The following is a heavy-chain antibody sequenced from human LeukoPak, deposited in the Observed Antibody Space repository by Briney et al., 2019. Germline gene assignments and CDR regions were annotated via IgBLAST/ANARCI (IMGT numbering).Heavy chain of an antibody. CDR2: IKQDGSEK. J-gene: IGHJ4*02. V-gene: IGHV3-7*01. D-gene: IGHD1-14*01. CDR3: ARDLNLGY. CDR1: RFAFSSYW. Sequence: GGSLRLSCAASRFAFSSYWMSWVRQAPGKGLEWVANIKQDGSEKYYVDSVKGRFTISRDNAKNSLYLQLNSLRAEDTAVYYCARDLNLGYWGQGTLVTVSS.